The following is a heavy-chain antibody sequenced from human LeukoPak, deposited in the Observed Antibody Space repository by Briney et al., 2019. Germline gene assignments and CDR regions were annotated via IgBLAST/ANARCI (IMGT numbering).Heavy chain of an antibody. D-gene: IGHD6-6*01. CDR2: ISGSGGST. J-gene: IGHJ6*03. V-gene: IGHV3-23*01. CDR3: ARRAYSSSSLGYYYYYMDV. CDR1: GFTFSSYA. Sequence: GGSLRLSCAASGFTFSSYAMSWVRQAPGKGLEWVSAISGSGGSTYYADSVKGRFTISRDNSKNTLYLQMNSLRAEDTAVYYCARRAYSSSSLGYYYYYMDVWGKGTTVTVSS.